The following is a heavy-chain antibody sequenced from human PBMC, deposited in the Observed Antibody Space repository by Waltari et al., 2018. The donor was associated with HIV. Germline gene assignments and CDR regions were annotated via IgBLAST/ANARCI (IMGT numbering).Heavy chain of an antibody. CDR1: GFPFRCAW. J-gene: IGHJ4*02. Sequence: WVIPGDALRPSCAASGFPFRCAWMACDRQAPGKGLEWVGRIKSKTDGGTIDYAAPVKGRFTISRDDSKTTLYLQINSLKTEDKAVYYCATDWCAVQGWRLGGYFDNWGQGTLVTVSS. D-gene: IGHD1-26*01. CDR3: ATDWCAVQGWRLGGYFDN. V-gene: IGHV3-15*01. CDR2: IKSKTDGGTI.